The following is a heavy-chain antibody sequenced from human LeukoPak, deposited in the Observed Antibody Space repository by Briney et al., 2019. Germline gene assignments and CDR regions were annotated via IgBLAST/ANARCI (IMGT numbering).Heavy chain of an antibody. CDR1: GGSIGSSSFY. J-gene: IGHJ4*02. V-gene: IGHV4-39*07. D-gene: IGHD1-20*01. Sequence: SETLSLTCTVSGGSIGSSSFYWGWIRQPPGQGLEWIETINYSGDTYYNPSLKSRVTISVDSSRNQFSLKRSSVTAADTAVYYCVRLQAVTGNFDYWGQGALVTVSS. CDR2: INYSGDT. CDR3: VRLQAVTGNFDY.